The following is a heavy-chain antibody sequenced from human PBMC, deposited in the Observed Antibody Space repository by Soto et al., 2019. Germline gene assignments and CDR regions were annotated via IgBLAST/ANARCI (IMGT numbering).Heavy chain of an antibody. Sequence: QVQLVESGGGVVQPGRSLRLSCAASGFTFSSYGMHWVRQAPGKGLEWVAVIWYDGSNKYYADSVKGRFTISRDNSKNTLYLQMISVRAEDTAVYYCARDQVALRFLEWLPHYYYYGMDVWGQGTTVTVSS. CDR3: ARDQVALRFLEWLPHYYYYGMDV. CDR2: IWYDGSNK. V-gene: IGHV3-33*01. CDR1: GFTFSSYG. J-gene: IGHJ6*02. D-gene: IGHD3-3*01.